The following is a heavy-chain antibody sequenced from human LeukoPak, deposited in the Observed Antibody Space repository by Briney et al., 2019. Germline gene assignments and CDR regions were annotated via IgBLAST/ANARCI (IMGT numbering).Heavy chain of an antibody. CDR1: GFTFSSYG. Sequence: GGSLRLSCAASGFTFSSYGMHWARQAPGKGLEWTAVISYDGSNKYSADSVKGRFTISRDNSKNTLYLQMNSLRAEDTAVYYCAKDRLGYYYGMDVWGQGTTVTVSS. D-gene: IGHD6-25*01. J-gene: IGHJ6*02. V-gene: IGHV3-30*18. CDR2: ISYDGSNK. CDR3: AKDRLGYYYGMDV.